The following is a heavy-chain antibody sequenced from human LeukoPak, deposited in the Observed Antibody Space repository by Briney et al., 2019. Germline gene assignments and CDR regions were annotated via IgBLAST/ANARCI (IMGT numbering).Heavy chain of an antibody. J-gene: IGHJ4*02. V-gene: IGHV3-23*01. D-gene: IGHD5-18*01. Sequence: GGSLRLSCAASAFTFSTYAMTWVRQAPGKGLEWVSAISGSGGSTYYADSVKGRFTISRDNSKNTLYLQMNSLRAEDTAVYYCAGDHGAARDPAMEFWGQGTLVTVSS. CDR3: AGDHGAARDPAMEF. CDR1: AFTFSTYA. CDR2: ISGSGGST.